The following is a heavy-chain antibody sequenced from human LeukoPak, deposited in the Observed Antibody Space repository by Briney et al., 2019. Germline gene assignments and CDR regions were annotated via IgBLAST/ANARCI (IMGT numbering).Heavy chain of an antibody. J-gene: IGHJ4*02. CDR1: GFSFSSYA. CDR3: AKEVYSSSSGFRFDY. CDR2: ISDSGTST. V-gene: IGHV3-23*01. Sequence: GGSLRLSCAASGFSFSSYAMTWVRQAPGKGLEWVSAISDSGTSTYYADSVKGRFSISRDNSKNTLYLQTNSLKADDTAVYYCAKEVYSSSSGFRFDYWGQGTLVTVSS. D-gene: IGHD6-6*01.